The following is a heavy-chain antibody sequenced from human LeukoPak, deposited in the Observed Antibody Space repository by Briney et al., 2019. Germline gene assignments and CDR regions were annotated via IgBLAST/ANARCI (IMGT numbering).Heavy chain of an antibody. CDR1: GYTYTSYY. D-gene: IGHD6-13*01. Sequence: ASVNESFKGSGYTYTSYYMHWVRQAPGQGLEWMGIINPSGGSTSYAQKFQGRVTMTRDTSTSTVYMELSSLRSEDTAVYYCARGIAIDYFEHGGGDPGHSVSS. CDR3: ARGIAIDYFEH. J-gene: IGHJ4*02. CDR2: INPSGGST. V-gene: IGHV1-46*01.